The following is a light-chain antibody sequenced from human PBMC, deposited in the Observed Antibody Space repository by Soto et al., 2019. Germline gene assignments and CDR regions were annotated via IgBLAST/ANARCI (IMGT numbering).Light chain of an antibody. Sequence: DIQITQTTSSLSASVGDRVTITCPASHTIMEYLNCYRQKPGKAYNFLIYAESSLQSGVPSRFSGGGSGTDFTFTISSLQHEDFATYYCQQSYNIPRTFGQRTRLAI. J-gene: IGKJ5*01. V-gene: IGKV1-39*01. CDR2: AES. CDR1: HTIMEY. CDR3: QQSYNIPRT.